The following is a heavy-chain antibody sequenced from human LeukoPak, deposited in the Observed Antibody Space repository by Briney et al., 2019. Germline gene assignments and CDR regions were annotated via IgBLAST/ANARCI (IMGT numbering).Heavy chain of an antibody. J-gene: IGHJ5*02. CDR2: IYNSGTT. D-gene: IGHD3-10*01. V-gene: IGHV4-59*12. Sequence: TPSETLSLTCTISGGSISSYYWTWIRQPPGKGLEWIGYIYNSGTTNYNPSLNSRVTISVDTSKNQFSLKLSSVTAADTAVYYCARGSGSGSYEWFDPWGQGTLVTVSS. CDR1: GGSISSYY. CDR3: ARGSGSGSYEWFDP.